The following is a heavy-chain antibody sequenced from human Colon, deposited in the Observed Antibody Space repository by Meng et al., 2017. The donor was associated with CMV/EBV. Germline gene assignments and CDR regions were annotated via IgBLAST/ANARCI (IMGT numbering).Heavy chain of an antibody. CDR3: AKGSATSRPHYFDY. D-gene: IGHD3-3*01. Sequence: GESLKISCAASGFTFTNYAMSWVRQAPGKGLEWVSAITDSGGDTYHADSVKGRFTISRDNSKNTLSLQMNSLRAEDTAVYYCAKGSATSRPHYFDYWGQGTLVTVSS. V-gene: IGHV3-23*01. CDR2: ITDSGGDT. J-gene: IGHJ4*02. CDR1: GFTFTNYA.